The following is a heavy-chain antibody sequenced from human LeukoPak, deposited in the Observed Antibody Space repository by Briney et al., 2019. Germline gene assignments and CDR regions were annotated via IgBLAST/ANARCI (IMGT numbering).Heavy chain of an antibody. CDR3: AKDITMISPGAFDI. Sequence: PGGSLRLSCAASGFTFGSYGMHWVRQAPGKGLEWVAVISYDGSNKYYADSVKGRFTISRDNSKNTLYLQMNSLRAEDTAVYYCAKDITMISPGAFDIWGQGTMVTVSS. CDR2: ISYDGSNK. CDR1: GFTFGSYG. V-gene: IGHV3-30*18. J-gene: IGHJ3*02. D-gene: IGHD3-22*01.